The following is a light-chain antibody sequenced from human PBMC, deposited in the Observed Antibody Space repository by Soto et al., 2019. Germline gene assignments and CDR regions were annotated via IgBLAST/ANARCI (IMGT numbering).Light chain of an antibody. J-gene: IGKJ4*01. V-gene: IGKV3-15*01. Sequence: EIVMTQSPSTLSVSAGESATLSCRASQSIRSHLAWYQLRPGQAPRVLIYASSTRATGVPARFSASGYGTDFNLTISRLETQDFAIYYCQQYGDSPLTFGGGTKVDIK. CDR1: QSIRSH. CDR2: ASS. CDR3: QQYGDSPLT.